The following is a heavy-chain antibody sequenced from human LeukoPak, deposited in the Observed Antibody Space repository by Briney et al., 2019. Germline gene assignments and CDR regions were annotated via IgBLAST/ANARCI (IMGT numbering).Heavy chain of an antibody. Sequence: AASVKVSCKASGYTFTGYYMHWVRQAPGQGLEWMGWINPNSGGTNYAQKFQGRVTTTRDTSISTAYMELSRLRSDDTAVYYCARVRSSWIYDAFDIWGQGTMVTVSS. CDR1: GYTFTGYY. V-gene: IGHV1-2*02. CDR2: INPNSGGT. J-gene: IGHJ3*02. D-gene: IGHD6-13*01. CDR3: ARVRSSWIYDAFDI.